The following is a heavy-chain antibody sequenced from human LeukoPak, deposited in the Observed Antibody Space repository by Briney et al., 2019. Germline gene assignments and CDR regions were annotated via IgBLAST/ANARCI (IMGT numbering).Heavy chain of an antibody. CDR1: GYTFTSYG. CDR3: ASHYGDYWYFDL. Sequence: ASVKVSCKASGYTFTSYGISWVRQAPGQGLEWMGWISAYNGNTNYAQKLQGRVIMTTDTSTSTAYMELRSLRSDDTAVYYCASHYGDYWYFDLWGRGTLVTVSS. J-gene: IGHJ2*01. V-gene: IGHV1-18*01. D-gene: IGHD4-17*01. CDR2: ISAYNGNT.